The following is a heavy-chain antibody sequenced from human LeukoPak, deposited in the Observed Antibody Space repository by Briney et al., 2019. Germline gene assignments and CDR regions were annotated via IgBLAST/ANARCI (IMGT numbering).Heavy chain of an antibody. D-gene: IGHD3-10*01. CDR1: GFTFSRYS. Sequence: GGSLRLSCAASGFTFSRYSMNWVRQAPGKGLEWISYISSSSGTIYYADSVKGRFTISRDNAKNSLYLQMNSLRAEDTAVYYCAMMYYGSGSYYVDYWGQGTLVTVSS. CDR3: AMMYYGSGSYYVDY. CDR2: ISSSSGTI. V-gene: IGHV3-48*04. J-gene: IGHJ4*02.